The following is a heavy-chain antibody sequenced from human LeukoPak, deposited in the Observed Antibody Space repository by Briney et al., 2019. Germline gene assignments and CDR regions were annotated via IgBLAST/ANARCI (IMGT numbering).Heavy chain of an antibody. CDR3: ARTPRRLDYFDY. V-gene: IGHV1-18*01. D-gene: IGHD2-15*01. CDR1: GYTFTSYG. Sequence: SVKVSCKASGYTFTSYGISWVRQAPGQGLEWMGWSSAYNGNTNYAQKLQGRVTMTTDTSTSTAYMELRSLRSDDTAVYYCARTPRRLDYFDYWGQGTLVTVSS. J-gene: IGHJ4*02. CDR2: SSAYNGNT.